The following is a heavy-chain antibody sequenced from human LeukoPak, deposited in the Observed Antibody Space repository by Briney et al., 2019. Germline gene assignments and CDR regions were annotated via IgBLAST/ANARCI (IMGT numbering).Heavy chain of an antibody. V-gene: IGHV3-30-3*01. CDR2: ISYDGSNK. Sequence: PGGSLRLSCAASGFTLTSYAMHWVRQAPGKGLEWVAVISYDGSNKYYADSVKGRFTISRDNSKNTLYLQMNSLRAEDTAVYYCARDEADTMTFDYWGQGTLVTVSS. D-gene: IGHD3-22*01. CDR3: ARDEADTMTFDY. CDR1: GFTLTSYA. J-gene: IGHJ4*02.